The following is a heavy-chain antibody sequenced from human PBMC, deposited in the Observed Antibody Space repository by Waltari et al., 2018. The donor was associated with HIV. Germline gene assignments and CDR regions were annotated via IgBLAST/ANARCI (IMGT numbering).Heavy chain of an antibody. Sequence: QVQLQQWGAGLLKPSETLSLTCAVYGGSFSGYYWSWIRQPPGKGLEWIGEINQSGSTNYNPSLKRRGTISVDTSKNQFSLKLSSVTAADTAVYYCARRGNTYYYYGMDVWGQGTTVTVSS. V-gene: IGHV4-34*01. CDR3: ARRGNTYYYYGMDV. J-gene: IGHJ6*02. CDR2: INQSGST. CDR1: GGSFSGYY.